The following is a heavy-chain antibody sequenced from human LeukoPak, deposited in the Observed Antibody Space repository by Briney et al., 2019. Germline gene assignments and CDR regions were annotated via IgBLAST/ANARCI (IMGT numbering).Heavy chain of an antibody. D-gene: IGHD3-16*02. V-gene: IGHV4-34*01. CDR2: INHSGST. Sequence: PSETLPLTCAVYGGSFSGYYWSWIRQPPGKGLEWIGEINHSGSTNYNPSLKSRVTISVDTSKNQFSLKLSSVTAADTAVYYCARGGNDYVWGSYRYTPYNWFDPWGQGTLVTVSS. J-gene: IGHJ5*02. CDR3: ARGGNDYVWGSYRYTPYNWFDP. CDR1: GGSFSGYY.